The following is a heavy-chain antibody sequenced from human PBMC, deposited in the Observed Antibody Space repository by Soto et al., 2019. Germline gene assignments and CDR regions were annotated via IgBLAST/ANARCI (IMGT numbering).Heavy chain of an antibody. J-gene: IGHJ4*02. CDR1: GFTFDDYA. V-gene: IGHV3-43D*04. D-gene: IGHD3-3*01. CDR2: ISWDGGST. Sequence: EVQLVESGGVVVQPGGSLRLSCAASGFTFDDYAMHWVRQAPGKGLEWVSLISWDGGSTYYADSVKGRFAISRDNSKKSLYLQMNSLRAEDTALYYCAKDTNRDFWSGYYYDWGQGTLVTVSS. CDR3: AKDTNRDFWSGYYYD.